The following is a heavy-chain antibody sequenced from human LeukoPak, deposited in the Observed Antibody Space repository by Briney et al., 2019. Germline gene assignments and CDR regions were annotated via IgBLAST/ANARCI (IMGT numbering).Heavy chain of an antibody. D-gene: IGHD5-18*01. CDR1: GFTVSANY. J-gene: IGHJ4*02. V-gene: IGHV3-53*05. CDR2: IYIGGAT. CDR3: ARDLNTAMDY. Sequence: GGSLRLSCAASGFTVSANYLTWVRQAPGKGLEWVSVIYIGGATFYSDSVKGRFTISRDNSKNTLYLQMNSLRAEDTAVYYCARDLNTAMDYWGQGTLVTVSS.